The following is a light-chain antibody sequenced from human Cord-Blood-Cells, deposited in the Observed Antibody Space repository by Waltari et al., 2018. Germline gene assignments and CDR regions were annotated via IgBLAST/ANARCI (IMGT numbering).Light chain of an antibody. V-gene: IGKV3-20*01. CDR3: QQYGSAPLT. Sequence: EIVLTQSPGTLSLSPGERATLSCRARQSVSSSYLAWYQQKPGQAPRLLIYGASSRATGIPDRFRGSGSGTDFTLTISRLEPEDFAVYYGQQYGSAPLTFGGGTKVEIK. CDR2: GAS. J-gene: IGKJ4*02. CDR1: QSVSSSY.